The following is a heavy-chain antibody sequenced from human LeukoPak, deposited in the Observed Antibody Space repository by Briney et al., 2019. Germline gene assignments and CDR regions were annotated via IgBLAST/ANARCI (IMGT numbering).Heavy chain of an antibody. Sequence: PSQTLSLTCTISGGSISSGSYYWSWIRQPAGKGLEWIGRIYTSGTPNYNPSLKRRVTISVDTSKNQFSLRLSSVTAADTAVYYCARAKPNKYCSSTSCLYYFDYWGQGTLVTVPS. CDR1: GGSISSGSYY. D-gene: IGHD2-2*01. CDR3: ARAKPNKYCSSTSCLYYFDY. CDR2: IYTSGTP. V-gene: IGHV4-61*02. J-gene: IGHJ4*02.